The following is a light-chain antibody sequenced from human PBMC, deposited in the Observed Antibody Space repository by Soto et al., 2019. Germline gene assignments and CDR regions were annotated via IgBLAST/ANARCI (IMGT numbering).Light chain of an antibody. CDR3: QQSSSTPPFT. V-gene: IGKV1-39*01. Sequence: DIQMTQSPSSLSASVGDRVTITCRASQNISIYLNWYQQKPGKAPKLLIYTVSNLQSGVPSRFSADGSGTDFTLTISRLQPEDFATYDCQQSSSTPPFTFGPGNKVDIK. CDR1: QNISIY. CDR2: TVS. J-gene: IGKJ3*01.